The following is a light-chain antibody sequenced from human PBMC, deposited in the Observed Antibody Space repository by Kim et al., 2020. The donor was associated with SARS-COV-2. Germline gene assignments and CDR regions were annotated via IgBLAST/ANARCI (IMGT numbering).Light chain of an antibody. CDR2: DAS. CDR3: QQYDSYSYT. J-gene: IGKJ2*01. Sequence: DIQMTQSPSTLSASVGDRVTIACRASQTIGTWLAWYQQKPGKAPKLLIYDASTLESGVPSRFSGSGSGTEFTLTISSLQPDDFATYYCQQYDSYSYTSLLGTKLEI. CDR1: QTIGTW. V-gene: IGKV1-5*01.